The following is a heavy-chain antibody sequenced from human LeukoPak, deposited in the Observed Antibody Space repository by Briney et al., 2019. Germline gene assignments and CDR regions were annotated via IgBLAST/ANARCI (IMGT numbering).Heavy chain of an antibody. Sequence: ASVNVSCKASGYTFTGYYMHWVRQAPGQGLDWMGWINPNSGGTKYAQKFQGRVTMTRATSISTAYMELSRLRSDDTAVYYCARVSIVVVPAAMGAALGYWGQGNLVTVSS. CDR3: ARVSIVVVPAAMGAALGY. D-gene: IGHD2-2*01. V-gene: IGHV1-2*02. J-gene: IGHJ4*02. CDR2: INPNSGGT. CDR1: GYTFTGYY.